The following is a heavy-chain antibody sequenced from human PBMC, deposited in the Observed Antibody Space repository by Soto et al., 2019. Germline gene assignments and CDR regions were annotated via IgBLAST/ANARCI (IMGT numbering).Heavy chain of an antibody. CDR3: ARDPWAADY. CDR2: IYSGGST. Sequence: EVQLVESGGGLVQPGGYLRLSCAASGVTVSTKYMSWVRQAPGKGLEWVSVIYSGGSTLYADSVRGRFTISRDNSKNTVNLQMNSLKAEDTAVYYCARDPWAADYWGQGTLVTVSS. CDR1: GVTVSTKY. V-gene: IGHV3-66*01. J-gene: IGHJ4*02. D-gene: IGHD3-16*01.